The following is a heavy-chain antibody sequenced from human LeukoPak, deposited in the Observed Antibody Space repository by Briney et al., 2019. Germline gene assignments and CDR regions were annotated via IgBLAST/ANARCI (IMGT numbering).Heavy chain of an antibody. D-gene: IGHD4-23*01. Sequence: SETLSLTCTVSGGSISSYQWSWIRQPPGKGLEWIGNINYSGSANYNPSLKSRVTISVDTSKNQFSLKLSPVTAADTAVYYCARVGVDYSGNIIKYFFDYWGQGTLVTVSS. CDR3: ARVGVDYSGNIIKYFFDY. J-gene: IGHJ4*02. V-gene: IGHV4-59*01. CDR2: INYSGSA. CDR1: GGSISSYQ.